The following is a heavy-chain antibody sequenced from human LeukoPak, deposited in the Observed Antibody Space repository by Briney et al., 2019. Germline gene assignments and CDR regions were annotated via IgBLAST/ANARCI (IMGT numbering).Heavy chain of an antibody. J-gene: IGHJ5*02. CDR3: ARDGIICGGDCYPYNWFDP. CDR2: ISSSSSYI. D-gene: IGHD2-21*01. Sequence: GGSLRLSCATSGVTFSSYSMNWVRQAPGKGLEWVSSISSSSSYIYYGDSVKGRFTISRDNAKNSLSLQMNSLRAEDTAVYYCARDGIICGGDCYPYNWFDPWGQGTLVTVSS. V-gene: IGHV3-21*01. CDR1: GVTFSSYS.